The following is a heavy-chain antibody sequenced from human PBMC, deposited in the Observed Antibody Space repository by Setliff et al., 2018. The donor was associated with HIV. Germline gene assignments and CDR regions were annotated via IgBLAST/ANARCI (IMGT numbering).Heavy chain of an antibody. D-gene: IGHD6-13*01. V-gene: IGHV4-39*01. CDR3: ASQGIALREHDY. J-gene: IGHJ4*02. Sequence: KPSETLSLTCTVSGGSISSSSSYWGWIRQSPGKGLEWIGSIYHSGNTYYNPSLKSRVPISVDTSKNQFSLKLSSVTAADTAVYFCASQGIALREHDYWGQGTLVTVSS. CDR2: IYHSGNT. CDR1: GGSISSSSSY.